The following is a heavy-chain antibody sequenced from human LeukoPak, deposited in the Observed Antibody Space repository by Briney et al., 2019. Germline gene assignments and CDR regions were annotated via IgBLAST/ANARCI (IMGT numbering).Heavy chain of an antibody. Sequence: PGGSLRLACAASEFTISRYWMHWVRQAPGKGLEWVSAISGSGGSTYYADSVKGRFTISRDNSKNTLYLQMNSLRAEDTAVYYCAKDLRRWLQDAFDIWGQGTMVTVSS. CDR3: AKDLRRWLQDAFDI. D-gene: IGHD5-24*01. J-gene: IGHJ3*02. CDR1: EFTISRYW. V-gene: IGHV3-23*01. CDR2: ISGSGGST.